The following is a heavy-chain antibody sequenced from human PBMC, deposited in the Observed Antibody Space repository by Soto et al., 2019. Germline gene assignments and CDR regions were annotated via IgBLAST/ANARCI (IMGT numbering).Heavy chain of an antibody. CDR3: ARDTAYDCSGYSDY. CDR2: IWYDESNT. Sequence: QVQLVESGGGVVQPGRSLRLSCAASGFNFNNYGMHWVRQAPGKGLEWVALIWYDESNTYYADSVKGRFTISRDNSKNTLYMQMNSLRAEDTAVYYGARDTAYDCSGYSDYWGQGTLVTVSS. J-gene: IGHJ4*02. CDR1: GFNFNNYG. D-gene: IGHD3-22*01. V-gene: IGHV3-33*01.